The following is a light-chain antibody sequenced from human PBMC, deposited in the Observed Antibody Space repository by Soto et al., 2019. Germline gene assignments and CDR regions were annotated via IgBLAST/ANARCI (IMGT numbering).Light chain of an antibody. CDR1: QTISSS. CDR2: DAT. J-gene: IGKJ2*01. V-gene: IGKV1-5*01. Sequence: DIQMTQSPSTLSASVGDRVTITCRASQTISSSLVWYQHKPGKAPKLLIFDATTLQTGVPSRFSGSGFGTEFTLTITGLQPDDFATYYCQQHNDYTAVTFGQGTKVEIK. CDR3: QQHNDYTAVT.